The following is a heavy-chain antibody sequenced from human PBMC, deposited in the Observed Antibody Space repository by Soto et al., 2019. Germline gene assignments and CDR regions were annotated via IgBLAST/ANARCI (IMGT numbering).Heavy chain of an antibody. CDR2: FDPEGGEA. CDR3: ARARGISFGYNYFDH. Sequence: ASVKVSCKISGHTLTEFSIHWVRQAPGKGLERMGGFDPEGGEAIYAQKWHGRVTVTEDTVTDTAYMELSGLKSEDTAVYYCARARGISFGYNYFDHWGQGTLVTVSS. CDR1: GHTLTEFS. V-gene: IGHV1-24*01. D-gene: IGHD5-18*01. J-gene: IGHJ5*02.